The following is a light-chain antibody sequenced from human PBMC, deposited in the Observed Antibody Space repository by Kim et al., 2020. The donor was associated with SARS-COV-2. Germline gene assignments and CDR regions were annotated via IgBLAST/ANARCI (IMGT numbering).Light chain of an antibody. CDR2: AAS. Sequence: DIQMTQSPSSLSASVGDRVTITCRASQSISSYLNWYQQKPGKAPKLLIYAASSLQSGVPSRFSGSGSGTDFTLTISSLQPEDFSTCYCQQSYSTPPLTFGGGTKLEIK. CDR3: QQSYSTPPLT. J-gene: IGKJ4*01. CDR1: QSISSY. V-gene: IGKV1-39*01.